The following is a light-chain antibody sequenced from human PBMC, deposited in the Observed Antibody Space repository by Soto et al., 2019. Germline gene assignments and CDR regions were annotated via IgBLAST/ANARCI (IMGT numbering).Light chain of an antibody. V-gene: IGLV3-21*02. Sequence: SYELTQPPSISVAPGQKATITCGGDHIGSQAVHWYQQRTGQAPVLVVHDDTDRPSGVPERFSGSNSGSTATLTIRGVEVGDEADYYCQVWHRSSEHVVFGGGTKLTVL. CDR2: DDT. CDR1: HIGSQA. J-gene: IGLJ3*02. CDR3: QVWHRSSEHVV.